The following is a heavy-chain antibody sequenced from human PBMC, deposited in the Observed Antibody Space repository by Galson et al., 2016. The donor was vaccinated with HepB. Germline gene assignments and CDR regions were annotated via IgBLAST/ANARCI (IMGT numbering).Heavy chain of an antibody. D-gene: IGHD5-18*01. CDR3: ARFSGYSYGQDFYYYYGMDV. CDR1: GFTFSSYS. Sequence: SLRLSCAASGFTFSSYSMNWVRQAPGKGLEWVSSISSSSSYIYYADSVKGRFTISRDNAKNSPYLQMNSLRAEDTAVYYCARFSGYSYGQDFYYYYGMDVWGKGTTVTVAS. V-gene: IGHV3-21*01. J-gene: IGHJ6*04. CDR2: ISSSSSYI.